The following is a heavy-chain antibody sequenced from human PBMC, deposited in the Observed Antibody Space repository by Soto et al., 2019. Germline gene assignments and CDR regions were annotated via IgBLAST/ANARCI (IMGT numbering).Heavy chain of an antibody. J-gene: IGHJ4*02. CDR2: INSDGSST. CDR3: ARVETCSSTSCYSVFDY. D-gene: IGHD2-2*01. V-gene: IGHV3-74*03. CDR1: GFTFSSYW. Sequence: EVQLVESGGGLVQPGGSLRLSCAASGFTFSSYWMHWVRQVPRKGLVWVSRINSDGSSTTYADSVKGRFTISRDNAKNTLYLQMNSLRAEDTAVYYCARVETCSSTSCYSVFDYWGQGTLVTVSS.